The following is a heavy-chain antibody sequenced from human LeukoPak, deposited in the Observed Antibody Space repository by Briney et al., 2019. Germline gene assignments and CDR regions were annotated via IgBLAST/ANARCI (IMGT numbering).Heavy chain of an antibody. J-gene: IGHJ4*02. Sequence: GGSLRLSCAASGFTFSSYEMNGVRQAPGKGLEWVSYITNSGGTIYYADSVKGRFTISRDNAKDSLYLQMNSLRAEDTAVYYCAGAHDGYDYWGQGTLVTVSS. CDR2: ITNSGGTI. D-gene: IGHD3-3*01. CDR3: AGAHDGYDY. V-gene: IGHV3-48*03. CDR1: GFTFSSYE.